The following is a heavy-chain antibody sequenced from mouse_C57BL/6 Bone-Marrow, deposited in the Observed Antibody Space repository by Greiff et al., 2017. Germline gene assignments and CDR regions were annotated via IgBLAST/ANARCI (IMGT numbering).Heavy chain of an antibody. D-gene: IGHD1-1*01. J-gene: IGHJ3*01. V-gene: IGHV1-50*01. CDR3: AREDYYGSSAWFAY. CDR1: GYTFTSYW. Sequence: QVQLQQPGAELVKPGASVKLSCKASGYTFTSYWMQWVKQRPGQGLEWIGEIVPSDSYTNYNQKFKGKATLTVDTSSSTAYMQLSILTSEDSAVYYCAREDYYGSSAWFAYWGQGTLVTVSA. CDR2: IVPSDSYT.